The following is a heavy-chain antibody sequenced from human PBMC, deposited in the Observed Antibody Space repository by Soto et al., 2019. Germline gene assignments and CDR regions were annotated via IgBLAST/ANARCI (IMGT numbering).Heavy chain of an antibody. J-gene: IGHJ4*02. CDR1: GNTFTNYY. CDR2: INPSGGHT. V-gene: IGHV1-46*01. D-gene: IGHD2-21*02. Sequence: QVQLMQSGAEVKKPGASVKVSCKASGNTFTNYYIHWVRQAPGQGLEWMGTINPSGGHTTYAQKFLGRVTMTRDTSTSTLYMELTRLRSEATAVYYCARGGHVVVVTAAFDYWGQGTLVTVSS. CDR3: ARGGHVVVVTAAFDY.